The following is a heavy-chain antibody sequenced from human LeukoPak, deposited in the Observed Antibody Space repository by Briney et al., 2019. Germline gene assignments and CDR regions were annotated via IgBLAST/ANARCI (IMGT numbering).Heavy chain of an antibody. CDR3: ARRGYYGSGTVIN. CDR1: GGSFSGYY. J-gene: IGHJ4*02. Sequence: PSETLSLTCAVYGGSFSGYYWSWIRQPPGKGLEWIGEINHSGSTNYNPSLKSRVTISVDTSKNQFSLKLSSVTAADTAVYYCARRGYYGSGTVINWGQGTLVTVSS. D-gene: IGHD3-10*01. CDR2: INHSGST. V-gene: IGHV4-34*01.